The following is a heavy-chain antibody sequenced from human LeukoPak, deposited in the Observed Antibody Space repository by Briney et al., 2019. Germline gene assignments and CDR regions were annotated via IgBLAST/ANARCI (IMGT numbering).Heavy chain of an antibody. CDR3: AKDRSCTGSSCNVGS. Sequence: GSLRLSCAASGFTFSSYSMNWVRQAPGKGLEWVSAISGSSSYIYYADSVKGRFTISRDNAKNSLYLQMNSLRVEDTAVYYCAKDRSCTGSSCNVGSWGQGTMVTVSS. D-gene: IGHD2-2*01. V-gene: IGHV3-21*01. J-gene: IGHJ3*01. CDR1: GFTFSSYS. CDR2: ISGSSSYI.